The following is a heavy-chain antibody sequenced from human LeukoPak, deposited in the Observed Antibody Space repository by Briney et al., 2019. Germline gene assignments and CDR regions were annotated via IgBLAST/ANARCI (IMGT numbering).Heavy chain of an antibody. CDR3: ANFYGDYGLDYFDY. J-gene: IGHJ4*02. Sequence: GGSLRLSCAASGFTFSSYAMSGVRQAPGKGLEWASAISGSGVSTYYADSVKGRFTISRDNSKNTLYLQMNSLRAEDTAVYYCANFYGDYGLDYFDYWGQGTLVTVSS. D-gene: IGHD4-17*01. CDR2: ISGSGVST. V-gene: IGHV3-23*01. CDR1: GFTFSSYA.